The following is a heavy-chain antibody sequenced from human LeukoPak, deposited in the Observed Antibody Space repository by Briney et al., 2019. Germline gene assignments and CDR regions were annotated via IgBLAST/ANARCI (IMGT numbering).Heavy chain of an antibody. V-gene: IGHV3-23*01. CDR1: GFTFSSYA. CDR2: ISGSGGST. Sequence: GGSLRLSCAASGFTFSSYAMSWVRQAPGKGLEWVSAISGSGGSTYDADSVKGRFTISRDNSKNTLYLQMNSLRAEDTAVYYCAKDTSIGRYCTNGVCSPFDYWGQGTLVTVSS. CDR3: AKDTSIGRYCTNGVCSPFDY. J-gene: IGHJ4*02. D-gene: IGHD2-8*01.